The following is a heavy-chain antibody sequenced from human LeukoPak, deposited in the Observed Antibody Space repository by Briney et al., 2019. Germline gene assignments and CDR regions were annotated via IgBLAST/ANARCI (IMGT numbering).Heavy chain of an antibody. D-gene: IGHD2-2*01. Sequence: GASVKVSCKASRYTFTDYYMHWVRQAPGKGLEWMGWTNPNSGGTNYAQKFQGRVTMTRDTSISTAYMELSRLRSDDTAVYYCARGGWSLGYCSSSSCLDWFDPWGQGTLVTVSS. CDR1: RYTFTDYY. CDR3: ARGGWSLGYCSSSSCLDWFDP. CDR2: TNPNSGGT. J-gene: IGHJ5*02. V-gene: IGHV1-2*02.